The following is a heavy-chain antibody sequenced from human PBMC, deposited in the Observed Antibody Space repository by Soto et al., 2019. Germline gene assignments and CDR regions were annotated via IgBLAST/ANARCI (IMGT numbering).Heavy chain of an antibody. Sequence: SETLSLTCAVYGGSISSNKWWSWVRQPPGKGLEWIGEIYHSVSTNYNPSLKSRVTISLDKSKNQFSLKLTSVTAADSAVYYCARDDHIVVVPTSLGAIDVWGQGTTVTVSS. J-gene: IGHJ6*02. CDR3: ARDDHIVVVPTSLGAIDV. CDR2: IYHSVST. D-gene: IGHD2-2*01. CDR1: GGSISSNKW. V-gene: IGHV4-4*02.